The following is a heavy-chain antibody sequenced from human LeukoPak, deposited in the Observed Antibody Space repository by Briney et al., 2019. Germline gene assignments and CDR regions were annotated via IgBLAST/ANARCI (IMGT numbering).Heavy chain of an antibody. CDR2: INHSGST. D-gene: IGHD3-10*01. CDR1: GGSFSGYY. Sequence: SETLSPTCAVYGGSFSGYYWSWIRQPPGKGLEWIGEINHSGSTNYNPSLKSRVTISVDTSKNQFSLKLSSVTAADTAVYYCARGVYYYGSGSYYYWGQGTLVTVSS. V-gene: IGHV4-34*01. CDR3: ARGVYYYGSGSYYY. J-gene: IGHJ4*02.